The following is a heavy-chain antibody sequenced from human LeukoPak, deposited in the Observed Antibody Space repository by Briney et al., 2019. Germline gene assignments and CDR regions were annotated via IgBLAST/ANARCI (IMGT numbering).Heavy chain of an antibody. V-gene: IGHV3-7*01. CDR2: INSDGSEG. Sequence: QPGGSLRLSCAVSGFTFSGFWMSWSRQAPGKGLEWVASINSDGSEGYYADVVKGRFTISRDNAKNSLYLQINSLRAEDTAVYYCARDPYSSDYYGMDVWGQGTTVTVSS. D-gene: IGHD5-18*01. CDR3: ARDPYSSDYYGMDV. J-gene: IGHJ6*02. CDR1: GFTFSGFW.